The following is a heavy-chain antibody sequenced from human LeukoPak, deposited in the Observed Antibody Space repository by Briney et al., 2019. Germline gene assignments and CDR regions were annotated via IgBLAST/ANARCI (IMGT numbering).Heavy chain of an antibody. V-gene: IGHV1-18*01. CDR1: GYTFSSYD. J-gene: IGHJ4*02. CDR2: ISGYNGNT. CDR3: SRDRPSFDY. Sequence: ASVKVSCKASGYTFSSYDIDWVRQAPGQGLEWMGWISGYNGNTNYAQMFQGRVTMTTDKSTSTAYLELRSLRADDTAVYYCSRDRPSFDYWGQGTLVTVSS.